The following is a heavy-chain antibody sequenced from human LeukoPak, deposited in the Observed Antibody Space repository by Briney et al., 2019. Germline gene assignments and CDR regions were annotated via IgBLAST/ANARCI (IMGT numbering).Heavy chain of an antibody. Sequence: GASVKVSCKASGYTXTGYYMHRVRQAPGQGLEWMGWSHPISGATNYAPRFQDRVTMTRDTSISTAYMELSRLRSDDTAVYYCARDLEASSSLDYWGQGTLVTVPS. CDR1: GYTXTGYY. V-gene: IGHV1-2*02. D-gene: IGHD6-6*01. CDR2: SHPISGAT. CDR3: ARDLEASSSLDY. J-gene: IGHJ4*02.